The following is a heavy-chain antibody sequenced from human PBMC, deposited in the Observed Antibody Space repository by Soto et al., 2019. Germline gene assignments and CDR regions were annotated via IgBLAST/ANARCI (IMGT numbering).Heavy chain of an antibody. CDR3: ARWGVVAVAGFDY. J-gene: IGHJ4*02. CDR1: GGSISSSSYY. D-gene: IGHD3-3*01. CDR2: IYYSGST. V-gene: IGHV4-39*01. Sequence: QLQLQESGPGLVKPSETLSLTCTVSGGSISSSSYYWGWIRQPPGKGLEWIGSIYYSGSTYYNPSLKSRVTISVDTSKNQFSLKLSSVTAADTAVYYCARWGVVAVAGFDYWGQGTLVTVSS.